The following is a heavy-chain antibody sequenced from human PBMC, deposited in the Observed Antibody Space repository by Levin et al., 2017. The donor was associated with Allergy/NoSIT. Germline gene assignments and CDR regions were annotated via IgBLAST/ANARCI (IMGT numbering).Heavy chain of an antibody. CDR1: GFTFRNYG. Sequence: LSLTCAASGFTFRNYGMHWVRQAPGKGLEWVAVIWYDGNDKYYADSVKGRFIISRDNSKTTLYLQMNSLRAEDTAMYYCAREARDVDSGYVPFDYWGQGTLVTVSS. D-gene: IGHD5-12*01. CDR3: AREARDVDSGYVPFDY. CDR2: IWYDGNDK. V-gene: IGHV3-33*01. J-gene: IGHJ4*02.